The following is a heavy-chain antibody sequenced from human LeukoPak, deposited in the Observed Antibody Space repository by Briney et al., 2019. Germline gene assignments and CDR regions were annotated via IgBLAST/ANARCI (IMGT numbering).Heavy chain of an antibody. CDR1: GFTFSTNA. Sequence: GGSLRLSCAASGFTFSTNAMSWVRQAPGKGLEWVSAIDGSGTTAYYAGSVKGRFTISRDNSKMTLYLQMNTLRAEDTAIYYCAKDWGTNWQNWFDSWGQGTLVTVSS. J-gene: IGHJ5*01. D-gene: IGHD3-16*01. CDR3: AKDWGTNWQNWFDS. CDR2: IDGSGTTA. V-gene: IGHV3-23*01.